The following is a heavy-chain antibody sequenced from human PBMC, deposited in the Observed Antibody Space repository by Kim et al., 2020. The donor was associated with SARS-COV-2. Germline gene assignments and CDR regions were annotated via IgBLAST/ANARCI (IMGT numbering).Heavy chain of an antibody. V-gene: IGHV3-74*01. Sequence: ADSVEGRFTISRDNAKNTLYLQMNSLRAEDTAVYYCARGSSSSSRGPFGYWGQGTLVTVSS. J-gene: IGHJ4*02. CDR3: ARGSSSSSRGPFGY. D-gene: IGHD6-6*01.